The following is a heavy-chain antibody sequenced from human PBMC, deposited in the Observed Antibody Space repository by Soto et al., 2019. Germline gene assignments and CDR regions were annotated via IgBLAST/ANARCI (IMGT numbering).Heavy chain of an antibody. J-gene: IGHJ4*02. CDR3: ARRYQLGYSSGWYDDY. CDR1: GGSISIGGYY. Sequence: SETLSLTCTVSGGSISIGGYYWIWIRQHPGKGLEWIGYIYYSGSTYYNPSLKSRVTISVDTSKNQFSLKLSSVTAADTAVYYCARRYQLGYSSGWYDDYWGQGTLVNV. D-gene: IGHD6-19*01. CDR2: IYYSGST. V-gene: IGHV4-31*03.